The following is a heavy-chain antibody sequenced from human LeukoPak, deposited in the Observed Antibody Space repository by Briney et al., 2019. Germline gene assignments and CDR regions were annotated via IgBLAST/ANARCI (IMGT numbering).Heavy chain of an antibody. J-gene: IGHJ4*02. V-gene: IGHV4-38-2*01. CDR1: GYSISSGYY. CDR2: IYHSGST. D-gene: IGHD2-15*01. Sequence: SETLSLTCAVSGYSISSGYYWGWIRQPPGKGLEWIGSIYHSGSTYYNPSLKGRVTISVDTSKNQFSLKLGSVTAADTAVYYCARPSCRSGGSCYEDYWGQGTLVTVSS. CDR3: ARPSCRSGGSCYEDY.